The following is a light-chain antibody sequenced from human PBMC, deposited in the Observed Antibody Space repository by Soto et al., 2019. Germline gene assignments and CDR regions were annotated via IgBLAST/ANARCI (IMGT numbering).Light chain of an antibody. CDR3: QQCADWPKT. Sequence: EMVIPQSPDTLSVSPVESSTLSCRASQSVSDRVLWYQQKSGQAPSLLIYAASNRPGGVPARFSGSGSGTEFTLTISSLQSEDFAVYFCQQCADWPKTFGQGTKVDI. CDR1: QSVSDR. CDR2: AAS. J-gene: IGKJ1*01. V-gene: IGKV3-15*01.